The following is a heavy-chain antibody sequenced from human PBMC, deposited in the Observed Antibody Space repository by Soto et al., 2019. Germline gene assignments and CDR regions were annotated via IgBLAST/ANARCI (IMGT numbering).Heavy chain of an antibody. CDR2: ISYDGNKD. J-gene: IGHJ6*02. Sequence: QVQLVESGGGVVQPGRSLRLSCSASGFIFGTYGMDWVRQAPGKGLEWVALISYDGNKDFYADSVKGRFTISRDNSRNTLYLHMNSLKPEDTARYYCAKETATSVDYYYFYGLDFWGPGTTVSVSS. CDR1: GFIFGTYG. CDR3: AKETATSVDYYYFYGLDF. D-gene: IGHD1-1*01. V-gene: IGHV3-30*18.